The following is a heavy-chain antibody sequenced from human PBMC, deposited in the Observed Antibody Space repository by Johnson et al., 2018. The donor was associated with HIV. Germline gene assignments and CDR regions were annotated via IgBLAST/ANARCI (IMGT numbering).Heavy chain of an antibody. D-gene: IGHD3-22*01. Sequence: VQLVESGGGVVQPGRSLRLSCAPSGFTFSSYWMSWVRQAPGKWLEWVANIKQDGSEKYYVDSVKGRFTISRDNAKNSLYLQMNSLRAEDTAVYYCARDKPLVGVMKSDAFEIWGQGTMVTVSS. CDR2: IKQDGSEK. V-gene: IGHV3-7*01. CDR3: ARDKPLVGVMKSDAFEI. J-gene: IGHJ3*02. CDR1: GFTFSSYW.